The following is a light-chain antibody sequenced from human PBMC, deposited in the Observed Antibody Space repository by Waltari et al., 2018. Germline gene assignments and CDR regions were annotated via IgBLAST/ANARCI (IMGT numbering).Light chain of an antibody. CDR3: QTWDRGNVV. CDR2: VNSDGSH. Sequence: QLVLPPSPSASASLGPSVKFTSTLSSEHSGTAIAWHQQQAGKGPRFLLKVNSDGSHSEGDGVPDRFSGSSSGAERSLTISSLQSEDEADYYCQTWDRGNVVFGGGTKLTVL. CDR1: SEHSGTA. V-gene: IGLV4-69*01. J-gene: IGLJ2*01.